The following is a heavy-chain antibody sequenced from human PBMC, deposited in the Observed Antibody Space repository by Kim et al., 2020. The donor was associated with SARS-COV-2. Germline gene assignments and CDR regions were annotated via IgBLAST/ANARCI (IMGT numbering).Heavy chain of an antibody. D-gene: IGHD6-13*01. Sequence: SETLSLTCTVSGGSISSGGYYWSWIRQHPGKGLEWIGYIYYSGSTYYNPSLKSRVTISVDTSKNQFSLKLSSVTAADTAVYYCARDRGGLGTVSSSSYYYYYGMDVWGQGTTVTVSS. J-gene: IGHJ6*02. CDR2: IYYSGST. V-gene: IGHV4-31*03. CDR1: GGSISSGGYY. CDR3: ARDRGGLGTVSSSSYYYYYGMDV.